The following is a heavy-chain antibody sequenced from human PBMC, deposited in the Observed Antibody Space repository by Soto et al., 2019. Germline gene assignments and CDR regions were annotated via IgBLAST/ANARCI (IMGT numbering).Heavy chain of an antibody. CDR2: IIPIFGTA. J-gene: IGHJ6*02. CDR1: GGTFSSYA. CDR3: ARDHFRTIAARFGMDV. Sequence: QVQLVQSGAEVKKPGSSVKVSCKASGGTFSSYAISWVRQAPGQGLEWMGGIIPIFGTANYAQKFQGRVTITADKSTSTAYMELSSLRSEDTAVYYCARDHFRTIAARFGMDVWGQGTTVTVSS. V-gene: IGHV1-69*06. D-gene: IGHD6-6*01.